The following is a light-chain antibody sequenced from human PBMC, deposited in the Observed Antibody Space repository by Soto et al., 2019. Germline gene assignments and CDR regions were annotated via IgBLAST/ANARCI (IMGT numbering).Light chain of an antibody. CDR2: GAS. CDR1: QSVSRHY. CDR3: QQYGTLAYI. Sequence: IVMTHSPGTHSFSQCQSSTPAISPSQSVSRHYLAWHQQKPGPAPRLLIYGASRRATGIPDRFRGSGSGADFTLTISRLEPEDFAVYYCQQYGTLAYIFGQGTKVDIK. J-gene: IGKJ2*01. V-gene: IGKV3-20*01.